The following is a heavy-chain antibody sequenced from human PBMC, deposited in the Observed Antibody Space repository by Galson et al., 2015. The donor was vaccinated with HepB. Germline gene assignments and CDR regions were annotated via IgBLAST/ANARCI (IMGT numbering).Heavy chain of an antibody. CDR3: ARRDNYYYFGIDV. CDR2: INDSGNT. J-gene: IGHJ6*02. V-gene: IGHV4-34*01. Sequence: ETLSLTCGVNDGSFSNYYWSWIRQPPGKELEWIGEINDSGNTNYNPSLKSRVIMSLDTSKNQFSLRLTSVTAADTAVYYCARRDNYYYFGIDVWGQGTTVIVSS. CDR1: DGSFSNYY. D-gene: IGHD5-24*01.